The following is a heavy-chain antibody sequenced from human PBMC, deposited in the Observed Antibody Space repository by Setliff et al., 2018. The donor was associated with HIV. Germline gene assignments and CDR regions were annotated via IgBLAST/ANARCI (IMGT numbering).Heavy chain of an antibody. D-gene: IGHD2-15*01. V-gene: IGHV5-51*01. CDR1: GYSFTDYW. CDR3: ATQVAMSSQFDY. Sequence: GESLKISCKASGYSFTDYWIGWVRQMPGKGLEWMGIIYPGDSDTRYSPSFRGQVTISADKSINTAYLQWSSLKASDTAMYYCATQVAMSSQFDYWGQGTLVTVS. J-gene: IGHJ4*02. CDR2: IYPGDSDT.